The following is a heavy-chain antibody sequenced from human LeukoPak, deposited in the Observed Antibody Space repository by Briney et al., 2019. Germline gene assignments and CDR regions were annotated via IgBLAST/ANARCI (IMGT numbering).Heavy chain of an antibody. D-gene: IGHD3-3*01. V-gene: IGHV3-23*01. J-gene: IGHJ4*02. Sequence: GGSLRLSRAASGFTFSSYAMSWVRQAPGKGLEWVSAISGSGGSTYYADSVKGRFTISRDNSKNTLYLQMNSLRAEDTAVYYCAKNAHGSITIFGDYFDYWGQGTLVTVSS. CDR1: GFTFSSYA. CDR2: ISGSGGST. CDR3: AKNAHGSITIFGDYFDY.